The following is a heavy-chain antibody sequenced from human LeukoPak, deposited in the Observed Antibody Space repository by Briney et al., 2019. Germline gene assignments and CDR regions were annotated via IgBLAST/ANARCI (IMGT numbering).Heavy chain of an antibody. V-gene: IGHV3-20*04. CDR3: ARDGWGSGSNHFDY. CDR2: INWNGGST. J-gene: IGHJ4*02. CDR1: GFTFDDYG. Sequence: GGSLRLSCAASGFTFDDYGMSWVRQAPGKGLEWVSGINWNGGSTGYADSVKGRFTISRDNAKNSLYLQMNSLRAEDTALYYCARDGWGSGSNHFDYWGQGTLVTVSS. D-gene: IGHD3-10*01.